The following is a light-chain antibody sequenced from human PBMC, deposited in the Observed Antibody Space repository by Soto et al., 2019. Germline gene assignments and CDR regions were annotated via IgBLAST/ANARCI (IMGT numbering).Light chain of an antibody. Sequence: ALQMTQSPSSLSASVGDRVTITCRASQGIRNDVAWYQQKPGTAPKLLIYGASTLQSGVPSRFSGSGSGTDFTLTISSLQPEDFATYYCLQVYNYPRTFGQGTKVEIK. CDR2: GAS. CDR1: QGIRND. J-gene: IGKJ1*01. V-gene: IGKV1-6*01. CDR3: LQVYNYPRT.